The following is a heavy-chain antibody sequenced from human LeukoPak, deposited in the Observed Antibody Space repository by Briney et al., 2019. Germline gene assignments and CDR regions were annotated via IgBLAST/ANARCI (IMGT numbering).Heavy chain of an antibody. V-gene: IGHV1-2*02. J-gene: IGHJ4*02. CDR2: INPNKGVT. CDR3: AREHPAGNYLRDPYPFDY. Sequence: ASVKVSCKASGYTFTEYYLHWVRQAPGQGLEWMGWINPNKGVTHFGQMFQGRDTVTRDTSISTAYMDLSGLRSDDTAVYYCAREHPAGNYLRDPYPFDYWGQGTLVTVSS. D-gene: IGHD5-24*01. CDR1: GYTFTEYY.